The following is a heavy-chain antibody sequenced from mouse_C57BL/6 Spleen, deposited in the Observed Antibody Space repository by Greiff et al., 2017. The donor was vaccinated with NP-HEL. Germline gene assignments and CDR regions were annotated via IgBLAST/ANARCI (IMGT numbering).Heavy chain of an antibody. CDR2: IWSDGST. J-gene: IGHJ3*01. D-gene: IGHD1-1*01. Sequence: VQGVESGPGLVAPSQSLSITCTVSGFSLTSYGVHWVRQPPGKGLEWLVVIWSDGSTTYNSALKSRLSISKDNSKSQVFLKMNSLQTDDTAMYYCARHEGVYYYGVAGFAYWGQGTLVTVSA. CDR1: GFSLTSYG. V-gene: IGHV2-6-1*01. CDR3: ARHEGVYYYGVAGFAY.